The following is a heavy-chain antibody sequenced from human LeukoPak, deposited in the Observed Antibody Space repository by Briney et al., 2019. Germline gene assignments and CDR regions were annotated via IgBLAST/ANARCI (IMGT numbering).Heavy chain of an antibody. CDR2: ISYDGSNK. V-gene: IGHV3-30*18. J-gene: IGHJ1*01. D-gene: IGHD6-19*01. CDR3: AKDRDSSGPGDFQH. Sequence: GGSLRLSCAASGFTFSSYGMHWVRQAPGKGLEWVAVISYDGSNKYYADSVKGRFTISRDNSKNTLYLQMNSLRAEDTAVYYCAKDRDSSGPGDFQHWGQGTLVTVSS. CDR1: GFTFSSYG.